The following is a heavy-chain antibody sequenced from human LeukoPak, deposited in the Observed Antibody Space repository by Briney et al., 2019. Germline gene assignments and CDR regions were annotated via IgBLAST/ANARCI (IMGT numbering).Heavy chain of an antibody. CDR3: ARDPGGNYFDY. D-gene: IGHD1-1*01. Sequence: PGGSLRLSCAASGFTVSNSYLNWVRQAPGKGLEWVSVIYSGGNTYYADSVKGRFTISRDHSKNTLYLQMNSLRAEDTAVYYCARDPGGNYFDYWGQGTLVPVSA. J-gene: IGHJ4*02. V-gene: IGHV3-53*01. CDR2: IYSGGNT. CDR1: GFTVSNSY.